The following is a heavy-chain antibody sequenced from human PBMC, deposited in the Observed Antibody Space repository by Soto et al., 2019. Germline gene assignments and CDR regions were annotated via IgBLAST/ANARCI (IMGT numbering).Heavy chain of an antibody. J-gene: IGHJ6*02. CDR2: ISSNGGST. D-gene: IGHD3-9*01. V-gene: IGHV3-64D*06. CDR3: VKDLYDTYGMDV. CDR1: GFTFSSYA. Sequence: EVQLVESGGGLVQPGGSLRLSCSASGFTFSSYAMHWVRQAPGKGLEYVSAISSNGGSTYYADSVKGRFTISRDNSKNTLYLQMSSLRDEDTAVYYGVKDLYDTYGMDVWGQGTTVTVSS.